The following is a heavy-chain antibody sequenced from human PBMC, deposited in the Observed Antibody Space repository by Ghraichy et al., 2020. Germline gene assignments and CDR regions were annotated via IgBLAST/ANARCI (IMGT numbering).Heavy chain of an antibody. Sequence: SQTLSLTCTVSGGSISSYYWSWIRQPPGKGLEWIGYIYTSGSTNYNPSLKSRVTISVDTSKNQFSLKLSSVTAADTAVYYCARHAVYKLTYYYGSVDAFDIWGQGTMVTVSS. V-gene: IGHV4-4*09. D-gene: IGHD3-10*01. J-gene: IGHJ3*02. CDR1: GGSISSYY. CDR2: IYTSGST. CDR3: ARHAVYKLTYYYGSVDAFDI.